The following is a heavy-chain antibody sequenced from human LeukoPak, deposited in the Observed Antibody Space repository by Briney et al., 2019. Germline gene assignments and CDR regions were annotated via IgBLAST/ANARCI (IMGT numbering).Heavy chain of an antibody. D-gene: IGHD2-15*01. J-gene: IGHJ4*02. CDR3: TRHVGYCSGGSCLNDY. V-gene: IGHV3-73*01. Sequence: GGSLRLSCAASGFTFSGSALHWVRQASGKGLEWVGRIRSTANGYATAYAASVKGRFTISRDDSKNTAYLQMDRLKTEDTAVYYCTRHVGYCSGGSCLNDYWGQGTLVTVSS. CDR2: IRSTANGYAT. CDR1: GFTFSGSA.